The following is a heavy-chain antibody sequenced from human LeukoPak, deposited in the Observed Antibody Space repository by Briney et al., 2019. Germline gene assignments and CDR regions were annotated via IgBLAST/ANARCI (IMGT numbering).Heavy chain of an antibody. J-gene: IGHJ5*02. CDR1: GFTFTNYG. D-gene: IGHD3-22*01. CDR3: AKGLYYKDRSGYPA. V-gene: IGHV3-30*02. CDR2: IGYDGSNK. Sequence: GGSLRLSCAASGFTFTNYGLHWVRQAPGKELEWVAFIGYDGSNKYYAGSVKGRFTVSRDNSKNTLYLQMNSLRTEDTAVYYCAKGLYYKDRSGYPAWGQGILVTISS.